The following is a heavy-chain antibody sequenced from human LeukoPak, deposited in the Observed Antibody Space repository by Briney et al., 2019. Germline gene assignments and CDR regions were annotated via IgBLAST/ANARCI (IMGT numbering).Heavy chain of an antibody. CDR2: IKQDGSEK. V-gene: IGHV3-7*01. D-gene: IGHD1-26*01. CDR1: GFTFSSCW. CDR3: ARGEDSGSYFDY. Sequence: GGSLRLSCAASGFTFSSCWMSWVRQAPGKGLEWVANIKQDGSEKYYVDSVKGRFTISRDNAKNSLYLQMNSLRAEDTAVYYCARGEDSGSYFDYWGQGTLVTVSS. J-gene: IGHJ4*02.